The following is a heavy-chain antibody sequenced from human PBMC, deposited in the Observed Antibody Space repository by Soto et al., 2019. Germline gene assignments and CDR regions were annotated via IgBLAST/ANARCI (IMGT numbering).Heavy chain of an antibody. CDR1: GGTFSSYA. Sequence: SVKVSCKASGGTFSSYAISWVRQAPGQGLEWMGGIIPIFGTANYAQKFQGRVTITADESTSTAYMELSSLRSEDTAVYYCERDSGGATGPTDYWGQGTLVTVSS. J-gene: IGHJ4*02. V-gene: IGHV1-69*13. CDR3: ERDSGGATGPTDY. CDR2: IIPIFGTA. D-gene: IGHD1-26*01.